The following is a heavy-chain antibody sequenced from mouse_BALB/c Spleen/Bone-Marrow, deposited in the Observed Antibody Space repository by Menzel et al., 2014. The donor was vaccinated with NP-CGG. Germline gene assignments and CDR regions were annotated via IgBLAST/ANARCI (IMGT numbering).Heavy chain of an antibody. CDR1: GFTFTDYY. CDR2: IRNKANGYTT. J-gene: IGHJ2*01. V-gene: IGHV7-3*02. CDR3: ARDKGRVFFDY. Sequence: EVKVVESGGGLVQPGGFLRLSCATSGFTFTDYYMNWVRQPPGKALEWLGFIRNKANGYTTEYSASVKSRFTISRDNSQNILYLQMNTLRADDSATYYCARDKGRVFFDYWGQGTTLTVSS.